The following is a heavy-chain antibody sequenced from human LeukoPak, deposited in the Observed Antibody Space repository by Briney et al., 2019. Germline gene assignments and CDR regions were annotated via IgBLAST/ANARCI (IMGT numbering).Heavy chain of an antibody. J-gene: IGHJ4*02. D-gene: IGHD1-26*01. CDR3: ARDLMGWDLHYFDY. CDR1: GFTFSSYW. V-gene: IGHV3-7*01. CDR2: IKQDGSEK. Sequence: GGSLRLSCARTGFTFSSYWMSWVREAPGKELEWVANIKQDGSEKYYVHSVEGRFTISRDNAKNSLFLQMHSLRAEDTAVYYCARDLMGWDLHYFDYWGQGTLVTVSS.